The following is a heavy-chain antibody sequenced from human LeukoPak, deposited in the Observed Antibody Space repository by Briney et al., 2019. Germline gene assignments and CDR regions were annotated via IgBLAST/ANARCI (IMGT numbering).Heavy chain of an antibody. CDR1: GFTFSSFE. D-gene: IGHD3-22*01. J-gene: IGHJ4*02. CDR3: ARSSGSYRPFDS. V-gene: IGHV3-48*03. Sequence: GGSLRLSCVASGFTFSSFEMNWVRQAPGKGLEWISHISHTFDIKYADSVKGRFTISRDNAKNSQYLQMTSLRAEYTAVYYCARSSGSYRPFDSWGQGTLVTVSS. CDR2: ISHTFDI.